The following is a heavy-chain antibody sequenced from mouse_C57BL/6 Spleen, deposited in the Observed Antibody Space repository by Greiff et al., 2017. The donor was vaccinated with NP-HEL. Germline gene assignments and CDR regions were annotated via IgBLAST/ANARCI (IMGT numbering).Heavy chain of an antibody. CDR2: IYPGDGDT. CDR3: ARSRTGTVFDY. J-gene: IGHJ2*01. V-gene: IGHV1-82*01. CDR1: GYAFSSSW. D-gene: IGHD4-1*01. Sequence: QVQLKESGPELVKPGASVKISCKASGYAFSSSWMNWVKQRPGKGLEWIGRIYPGDGDTNYNGKFKGKATLTADKSSSTAYMQLSRLTSEDSAVYFCARSRTGTVFDYWGQGTTLTVSS.